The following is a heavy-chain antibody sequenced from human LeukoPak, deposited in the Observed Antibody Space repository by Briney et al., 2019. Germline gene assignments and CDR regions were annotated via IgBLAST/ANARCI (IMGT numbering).Heavy chain of an antibody. J-gene: IGHJ4*02. CDR1: GYTFTSYD. CDR3: ARVGMVRGVIPGY. Sequence: GASVKVSCKASGYTFTSYDINWVRQATGQGLEGMGWMNPNSGNTGYAQKFQGRVTMTRNTSISTAYMELSSLRSEDMAVYYCARVGMVRGVIPGYWGQGTLVTVSS. CDR2: MNPNSGNT. D-gene: IGHD3-10*01. V-gene: IGHV1-8*01.